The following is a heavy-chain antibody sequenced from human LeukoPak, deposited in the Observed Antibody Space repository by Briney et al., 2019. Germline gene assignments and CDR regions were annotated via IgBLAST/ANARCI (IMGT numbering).Heavy chain of an antibody. J-gene: IGHJ3*02. CDR2: IYYSGST. D-gene: IGHD3-10*01. CDR3: ARYYGSGSYYPDAFDI. Sequence: SETLSLTCTVSGGSISSGDYYWSWIRQPPGKGLEWIGYIYYSGSTYYNLSLKSRVTISVDTSKNQFSLKLSSVTAADTAVYYCARYYGSGSYYPDAFDIWGQGTMVTVSS. V-gene: IGHV4-30-4*01. CDR1: GGSISSGDYY.